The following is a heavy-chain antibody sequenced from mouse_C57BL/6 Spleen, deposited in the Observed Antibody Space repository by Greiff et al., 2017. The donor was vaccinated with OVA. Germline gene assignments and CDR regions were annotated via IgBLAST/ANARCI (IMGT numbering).Heavy chain of an antibody. CDR3: ARHYYGSSYWYFDV. CDR2: ISNGGGRT. D-gene: IGHD1-1*01. CDR1: GFTFSDYY. Sequence: EVKLVESGGGLVQPGGSLKLSCAASGFTFSDYYMYWVRQTPEKRLEWVAYISNGGGRTYYPDTVKGRFTISRDNAKNTLYLQMSRLKSEDTAMYYCARHYYGSSYWYFDVWGTGTTVTVSS. V-gene: IGHV5-12*01. J-gene: IGHJ1*03.